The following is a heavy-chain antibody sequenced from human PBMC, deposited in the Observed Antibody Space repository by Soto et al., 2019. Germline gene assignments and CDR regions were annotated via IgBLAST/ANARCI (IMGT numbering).Heavy chain of an antibody. CDR1: GYTLSNFW. Sequence: PGGSLKISCQCSGYTLSNFWIGWVRQLPGKGLEWMGIIYPGDHETRYSPSFHGKVTISADKSINTAYLQWNSLEASDTAFYFCARSPRSSPYFDYWGQGTPVTGS. J-gene: IGHJ4*02. CDR2: IYPGDHET. V-gene: IGHV5-51*01. D-gene: IGHD6-13*01. CDR3: ARSPRSSPYFDY.